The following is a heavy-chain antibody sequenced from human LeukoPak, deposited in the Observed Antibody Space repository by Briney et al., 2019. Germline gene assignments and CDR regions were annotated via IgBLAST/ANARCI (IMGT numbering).Heavy chain of an antibody. CDR1: GGSISSSSYY. V-gene: IGHV4-39*07. J-gene: IGHJ5*02. D-gene: IGHD3-3*01. Sequence: SETLSLTCTVSGGSISSSSYYWGWIRQPPGKGLEWIGSIYYSGSTYYNPSLKSRVTISVDTSKNQFSLKLSSVTAADTAVYYCARGKVSSYYDFWSGYYYWIDPWGQGTLVTVSS. CDR2: IYYSGST. CDR3: ARGKVSSYYDFWSGYYYWIDP.